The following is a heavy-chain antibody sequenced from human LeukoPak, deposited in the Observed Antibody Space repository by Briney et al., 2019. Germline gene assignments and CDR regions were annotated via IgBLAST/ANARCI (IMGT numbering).Heavy chain of an antibody. CDR1: GGTFSSYA. V-gene: IGHV1-69*13. J-gene: IGHJ4*02. CDR3: ARVVKYYDFWSGYYDY. Sequence: SVNVSCKASGGTFSSYAISWVRQAPGQGLEWMGGIIPIFGTANYAQKFQGRVTITADESTSTAYMELSSLGSEDTAVYYCARVVKYYDFWSGYYDYWGQGTLVTVSS. CDR2: IIPIFGTA. D-gene: IGHD3-3*01.